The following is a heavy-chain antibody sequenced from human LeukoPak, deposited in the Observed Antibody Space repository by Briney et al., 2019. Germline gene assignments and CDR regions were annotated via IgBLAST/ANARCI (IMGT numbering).Heavy chain of an antibody. J-gene: IGHJ4*02. D-gene: IGHD3-9*01. CDR1: GYSFTSYW. CDR2: IYPGDSDT. Sequence: GESLKISCKGSGYSFTSYWIGWVRQMPGKGLEWMGIIYPGDSDTRYSPSFQGQITISADKSISTAYLQWSSLKASDTAMYYCARLEPDRRYFDWLLYAYWGQGTLVTVSS. CDR3: ARLEPDRRYFDWLLYAY. V-gene: IGHV5-51*01.